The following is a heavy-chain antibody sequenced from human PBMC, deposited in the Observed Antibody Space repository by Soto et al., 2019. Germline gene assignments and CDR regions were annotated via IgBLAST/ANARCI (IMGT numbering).Heavy chain of an antibody. D-gene: IGHD2-2*01. CDR3: ARPAPDGAFDI. J-gene: IGHJ3*02. CDR2: IYYSGST. CDR1: GRNISRYR. V-gene: IGHV4-59*08. Sequence: GRNISRYRWSWYRQHPGKGLEWIGYIYYSGSTNYNPSLKSRVTISVDTSKNQFSLKLSSVTAADTAVYYCARPAPDGAFDIWGEGTMVTVS.